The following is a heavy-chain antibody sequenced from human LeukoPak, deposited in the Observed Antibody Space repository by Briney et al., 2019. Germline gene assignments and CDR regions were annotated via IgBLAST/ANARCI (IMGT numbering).Heavy chain of an antibody. CDR1: GGSISSYY. Sequence: SETLSLTCTVSGGSISSYYWSWIRQPPGKGLEWIGYIYYSRSTNYNPSLKSRVTISVDTSKNQFSLKLSSVTAADTAVYYCARVWRDYYDSSGYYYFDYWGQGTLVTVSS. V-gene: IGHV4-59*01. J-gene: IGHJ4*02. CDR3: ARVWRDYYDSSGYYYFDY. D-gene: IGHD3-22*01. CDR2: IYYSRST.